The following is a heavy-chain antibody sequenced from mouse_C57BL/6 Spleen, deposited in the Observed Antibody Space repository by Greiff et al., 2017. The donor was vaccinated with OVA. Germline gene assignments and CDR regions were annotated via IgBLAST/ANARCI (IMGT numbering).Heavy chain of an antibody. D-gene: IGHD1-1*01. CDR1: GYTFTSYW. Sequence: QVQLKQPGAELVKPGASVKMSCKASGYTFTSYWITWVKQRPGQGLEWIGDIYPGSGSTNYNEKFKSKATLTVDTSSSTAYMQLSSLTSEDSAVYYCAREGLGSSSWFAYWGQGTLVTVSA. J-gene: IGHJ3*01. CDR3: AREGLGSSSWFAY. V-gene: IGHV1-55*01. CDR2: IYPGSGST.